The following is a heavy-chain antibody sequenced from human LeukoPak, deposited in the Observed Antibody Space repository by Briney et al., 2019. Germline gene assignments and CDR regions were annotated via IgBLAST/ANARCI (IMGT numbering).Heavy chain of an antibody. V-gene: IGHV4-34*01. CDR1: GFTFGDFD. CDR2: INHSGST. J-gene: IGHJ4*02. Sequence: GSLRLSCAASGFTFGDFDMDWVRQVPGKGLEWIGEINHSGSTNCNPSLKSRVTISVDTSKNQFSLKLSSVTAADTAVYYCARSDILTGSEYYFDYWGQGTLVTVSS. CDR3: ARSDILTGSEYYFDY. D-gene: IGHD3-9*01.